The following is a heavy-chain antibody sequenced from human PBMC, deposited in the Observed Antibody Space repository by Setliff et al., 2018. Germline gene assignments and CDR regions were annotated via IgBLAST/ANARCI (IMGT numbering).Heavy chain of an antibody. J-gene: IGHJ3*02. CDR3: ARLAEQWLVRDAFDI. V-gene: IGHV1-3*01. CDR2: INAGNGNT. D-gene: IGHD6-19*01. CDR1: GYTFTSYA. Sequence: ASVKVSCKASGYTFTSYAMHWVRQAPGQRLEWMGWINAGNGNTKYSQKFRGRVTITRDTSASTAYMELSSLRSEDTAVYYRARLAEQWLVRDAFDIWGQGTMVTVSS.